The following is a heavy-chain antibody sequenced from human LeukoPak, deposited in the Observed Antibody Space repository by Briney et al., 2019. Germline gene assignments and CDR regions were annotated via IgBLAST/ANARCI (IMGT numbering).Heavy chain of an antibody. CDR3: ARIPYYDSRGSKTHYYFDY. CDR1: GFSLTTSGMC. D-gene: IGHD3-22*01. J-gene: IGHJ4*02. Sequence: SGPTLVNPTQTLTLTCTFSGFSLTTSGMCVTWIRQPPGQALEWLARIDWDDDKYYSTSLRTRLTISKDTSKNQVVLTMTNMDPVDTATYYCARIPYYDSRGSKTHYYFDYWGQGTLVTVSS. CDR2: IDWDDDK. V-gene: IGHV2-70*11.